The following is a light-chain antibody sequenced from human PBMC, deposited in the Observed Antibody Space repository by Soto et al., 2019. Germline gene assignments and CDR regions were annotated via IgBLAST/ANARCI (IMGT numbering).Light chain of an antibody. CDR3: CSYSGSDTMI. V-gene: IGLV2-23*01. J-gene: IGLJ2*01. CDR1: ISDVGSYDL. Sequence: QSALTQPASVSGSPGQSITISCTGTISDVGSYDLVSWFQHHPGEAPKLMIYEGTKRPSGVSNRFSGSKSGNTASLTISGLQTEDEADYYCCSYSGSDTMIFGGGTQLIVL. CDR2: EGT.